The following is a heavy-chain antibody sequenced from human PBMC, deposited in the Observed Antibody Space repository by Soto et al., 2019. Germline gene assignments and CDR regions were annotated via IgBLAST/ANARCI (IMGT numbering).Heavy chain of an antibody. CDR1: GFTFSAYP. Sequence: PGGSLRLSCAAAGFTFSAYPLHWVRQAPGKGLEWVTVISSDVITKYYADSVKGRFTLSRDNSKNTVYLEMNRLRPEDTAVYYCARGSDRSGWYSDFDYWGQGTLVTVSS. D-gene: IGHD6-19*01. V-gene: IGHV3-30-3*01. J-gene: IGHJ4*02. CDR3: ARGSDRSGWYSDFDY. CDR2: ISSDVITK.